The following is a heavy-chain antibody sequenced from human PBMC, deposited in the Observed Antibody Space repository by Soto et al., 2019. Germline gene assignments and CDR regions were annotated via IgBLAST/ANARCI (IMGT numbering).Heavy chain of an antibody. J-gene: IGHJ4*02. CDR2: IWYDGSNK. CDR1: GFTFSSYG. CDR3: ARDYRGRYNWNYDGYQNFDY. V-gene: IGHV3-33*01. D-gene: IGHD1-7*01. Sequence: GGSLRLSCAASGFTFSSYGMHWVRQAPGKGLEWVAVIWYDGSNKYYADSVKGRFTISRDNSKNTLYLQMNSLRAEDTAVYYCARDYRGRYNWNYDGYQNFDYWGQGTLVTVSS.